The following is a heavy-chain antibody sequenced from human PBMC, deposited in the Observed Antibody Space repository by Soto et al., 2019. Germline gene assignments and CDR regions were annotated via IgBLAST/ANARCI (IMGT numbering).Heavy chain of an antibody. CDR1: GFSLSTSGVG. Sequence: QITLNESGPTLVKPTQTLTLTCTFSGFSLSTSGVGVGWIRQSPGKAPEWLALLYWDDDKRYSPSLKSRLTITTDTSKNQVVLTMAKLDPADTAIYDGANSVLRKVFVLVTTTAIYFDFWGQGTPVAVSS. V-gene: IGHV2-5*02. J-gene: IGHJ4*02. D-gene: IGHD3-3*01. CDR2: LYWDDDK. CDR3: ANSVLRKVFVLVTTTAIYFDF.